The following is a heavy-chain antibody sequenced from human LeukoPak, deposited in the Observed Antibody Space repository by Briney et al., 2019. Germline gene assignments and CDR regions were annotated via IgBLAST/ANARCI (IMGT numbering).Heavy chain of an antibody. V-gene: IGHV1-2*02. CDR2: INPNSGGT. CDR1: GYTFTGYY. Sequence: GASVKVSCKASGYTFTGYYMHWVRQAPGQGLEWMGWINPNSGGTNYAQKFQGRVTMTRDTSISTAYMELSRLRSDDTAVYYCARGEVRSGYDYADYWGQGTLVTVSS. J-gene: IGHJ4*02. D-gene: IGHD5-12*01. CDR3: ARGEVRSGYDYADY.